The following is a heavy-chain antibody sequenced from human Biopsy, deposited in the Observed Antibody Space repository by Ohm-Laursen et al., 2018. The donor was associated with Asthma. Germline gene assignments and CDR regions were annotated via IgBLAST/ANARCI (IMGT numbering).Heavy chain of an antibody. Sequence: SLRLSCAASRFTYEMHWARQAPGKGLQWVAVITHGGSRMYYADSVRGRFTISRDNSRNTLYLEMSSLRVDDTAVYYCAKNNDQQLTYWGRGTLVTVSS. CDR3: AKNNDQQLTY. CDR1: RFTYE. V-gene: IGHV3-33*05. D-gene: IGHD6-13*01. J-gene: IGHJ4*02. CDR2: ITHGGSRM.